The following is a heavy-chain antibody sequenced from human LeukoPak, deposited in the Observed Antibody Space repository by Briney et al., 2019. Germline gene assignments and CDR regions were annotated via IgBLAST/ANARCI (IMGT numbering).Heavy chain of an antibody. J-gene: IGHJ4*02. CDR2: IYYSGST. CDR3: ARHDYASEGYLDS. CDR1: GGSISTYY. Sequence: SETLSLTCTVSGGSISTYYWSWIRQPPGKGLEWIGYIYYSGSTNYNPSLKSRVTISVDTSKNRFSLKLSSVTAADTALYYCARHDYASEGYLDSWGQGTLVTVSS. V-gene: IGHV4-59*08. D-gene: IGHD3-10*01.